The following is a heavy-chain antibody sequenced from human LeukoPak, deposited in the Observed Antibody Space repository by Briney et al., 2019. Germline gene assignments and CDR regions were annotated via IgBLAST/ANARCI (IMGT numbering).Heavy chain of an antibody. CDR3: ARSPSGQLDY. CDR2: INPDNGGT. CDR1: GYTFTSYY. D-gene: IGHD1-1*01. Sequence: SVKVSCKTSGYTFTSYYIHWVRQAPGQGLEYMGWINPDNGGTNYGQNFLGRVIKTRDTSISAAYMELSSLTSDDTAVYYYARSPSGQLDYWGRGTLVSVSS. V-gene: IGHV1-2*02. J-gene: IGHJ4*01.